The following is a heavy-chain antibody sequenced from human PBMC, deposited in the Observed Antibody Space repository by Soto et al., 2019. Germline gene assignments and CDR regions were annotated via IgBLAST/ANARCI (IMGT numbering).Heavy chain of an antibody. CDR1: GYTFTSYG. J-gene: IGHJ4*02. CDR3: AREYCSGGSCYFGLYYFDY. Sequence: GASVKVSCKASGYTFTSYGISWVREAPGQGLEWMGWISAYNGNTNYAQKLQGRVTMTTDTSTSTAYMELRSLRSDDTAVYYCAREYCSGGSCYFGLYYFDYWGQGTLVTSPQ. V-gene: IGHV1-18*01. CDR2: ISAYNGNT. D-gene: IGHD2-15*01.